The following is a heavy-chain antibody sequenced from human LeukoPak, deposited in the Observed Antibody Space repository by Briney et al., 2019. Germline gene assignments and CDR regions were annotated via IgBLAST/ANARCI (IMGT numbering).Heavy chain of an antibody. CDR2: ISAYNGNT. J-gene: IGHJ6*02. V-gene: IGHV1-18*01. CDR3: ARAAGYYYYGMDV. Sequence: GASVKVSCKASGYTFTSYGISWVRQAPGQGLEWMGWISAYNGNTNYAQKFQGRVTITADKSTSTAYMELSSLRSEDTAVYYCARAAGYYYYGMDVWGQGTTVTVSS. CDR1: GYTFTSYG.